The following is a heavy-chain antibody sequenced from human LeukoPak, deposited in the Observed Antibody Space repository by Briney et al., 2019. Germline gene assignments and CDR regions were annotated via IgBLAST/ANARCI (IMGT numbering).Heavy chain of an antibody. CDR3: CAVVAALPR. D-gene: IGHD2-15*01. CDR1: GXTFSTNW. Sequence: GGSLRLSCAASGXTFSTNWMHWVRQAPGKGPVWVSRINGDGSTTTYADSVKGRFTISRDNAKNALYLQMNSLRAEDTAVYYCCAVVAALPRWGQGALVTVSS. J-gene: IGHJ4*02. V-gene: IGHV3-74*01. CDR2: INGDGSTT.